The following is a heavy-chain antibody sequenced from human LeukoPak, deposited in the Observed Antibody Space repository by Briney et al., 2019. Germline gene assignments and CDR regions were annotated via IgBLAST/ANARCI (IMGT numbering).Heavy chain of an antibody. Sequence: GESLKISCKGSGYNFANYWIGWVRQMPGKGLEWMGIIYPADPDTRYSPSFQGQVTISADKSISTAYLQWSSLKASDTAIYYCARLYGSYFQLWGQGTLVTVSS. V-gene: IGHV5-51*01. CDR2: IYPADPDT. CDR3: ARLYGSYFQL. D-gene: IGHD6-13*01. CDR1: GYNFANYW. J-gene: IGHJ1*01.